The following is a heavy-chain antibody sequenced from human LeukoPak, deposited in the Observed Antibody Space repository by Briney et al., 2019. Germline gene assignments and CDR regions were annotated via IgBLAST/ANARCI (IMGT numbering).Heavy chain of an antibody. Sequence: GESLKISCKASGYTFTGDWIGWVRQMPGKGLEWMGIIYPGDSDTKYNAPFQGQVTISADKSISTAYLQWGSLKASDTATYYCARPALYFSSNVRPPYLDVWGKGTTVTVSS. CDR3: ARPALYFSSNVRPPYLDV. CDR2: IYPGDSDT. D-gene: IGHD2-2*01. CDR1: GYTFTGDW. J-gene: IGHJ6*03. V-gene: IGHV5-51*01.